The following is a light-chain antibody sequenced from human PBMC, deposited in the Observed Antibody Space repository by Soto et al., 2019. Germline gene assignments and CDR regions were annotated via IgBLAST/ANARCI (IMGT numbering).Light chain of an antibody. CDR3: QQFYTWPVT. CDR1: RTVSNR. J-gene: IGKJ4*01. CDR2: GAS. V-gene: IGKV3-15*01. Sequence: EILMTQSPDTLSVSPGERVTLSCRASRTVSNRLAWYQHKPGQAPRLLISGASTGATGIPPRFSGSGSGTEFTLTINSLQSEDFAVYYCQQFYTWPVTFGGGTKVDIK.